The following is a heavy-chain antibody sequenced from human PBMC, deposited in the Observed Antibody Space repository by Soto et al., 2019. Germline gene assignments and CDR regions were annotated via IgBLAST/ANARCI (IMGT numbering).Heavy chain of an antibody. Sequence: PGGSLRLSCAASGFTFSSFTMDWVRQAPGKGLEWVSSIGSISSYIYYADSVKGRFTISRDNAKNSLYLQMNSLRAEDTAVYYCAKERATSFDYWGQGVLVTVSS. CDR1: GFTFSSFT. V-gene: IGHV3-21*01. J-gene: IGHJ4*02. CDR2: IGSISSYI. CDR3: AKERATSFDY.